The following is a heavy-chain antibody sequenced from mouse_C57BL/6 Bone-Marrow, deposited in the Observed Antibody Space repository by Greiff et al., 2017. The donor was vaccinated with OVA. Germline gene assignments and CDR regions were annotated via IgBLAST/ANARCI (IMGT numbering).Heavy chain of an antibody. V-gene: IGHV1-81*01. CDR1: GYTFTSYG. CDR3: ARSVIYYYGSSPAMDY. Sequence: QVQLQQSGAELARPGASVKLSCKASGYTFTSYGISWVKQRTGQGLEWIGEIYPRSGNTYYTEKFKGKATLTADKSSSTAYMELRSLTSEDSAVYFCARSVIYYYGSSPAMDYWGQGTSVTVSS. J-gene: IGHJ4*01. D-gene: IGHD1-1*01. CDR2: IYPRSGNT.